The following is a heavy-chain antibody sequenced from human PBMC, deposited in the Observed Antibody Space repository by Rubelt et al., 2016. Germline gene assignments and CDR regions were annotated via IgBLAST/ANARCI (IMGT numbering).Heavy chain of an antibody. CDR3: ARAGILYLMDV. V-gene: IGHV3-11*06. D-gene: IGHD2-8*01. Sequence: YADSVKGRFTISRDNAKNSLYLQMNSLRAEDTAVYYCARAGILYLMDVWGQGTTVTVSS. J-gene: IGHJ6*02.